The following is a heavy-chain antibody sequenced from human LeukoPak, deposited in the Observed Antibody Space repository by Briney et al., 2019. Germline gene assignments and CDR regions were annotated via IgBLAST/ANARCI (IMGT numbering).Heavy chain of an antibody. J-gene: IGHJ4*02. CDR2: IYYNGSP. CDR3: AIGGGIYPVFDY. CDR1: GGSFSSYY. V-gene: IGHV4-59*08. D-gene: IGHD1-26*01. Sequence: SETLSLTCAVSGGSFSSYYWSWIRQPPGKGLEWIGYIYYNGSPNYNPSLKSRVTISVDTSKNQFSLKLNSVTAADTAVYYCAIGGGIYPVFDYWGQGTLVAVSS.